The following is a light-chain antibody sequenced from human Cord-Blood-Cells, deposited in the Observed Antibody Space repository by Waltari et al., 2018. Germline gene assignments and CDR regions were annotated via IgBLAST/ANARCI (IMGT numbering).Light chain of an antibody. J-gene: IGLJ3*02. CDR3: SSYTSSSTLV. V-gene: IGLV2-14*01. CDR2: DVS. CDR1: SSDVGGYNY. Sequence: QSALTQPASVSGSPGQSLTISCTGTSSDVGGYNYVSWYQQHPGKAPKLMIYDVSKRPAGVSKRFSGSKSGNTASLTISGLQAEDEADYYCSSYTSSSTLVFGGGTKLTVL.